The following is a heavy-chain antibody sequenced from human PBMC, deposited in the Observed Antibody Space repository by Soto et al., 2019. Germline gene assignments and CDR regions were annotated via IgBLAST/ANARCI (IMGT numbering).Heavy chain of an antibody. J-gene: IGHJ4*02. CDR3: ARHTSGWHYYDY. Sequence: GGSLRLSCAASGFPFSSYAMSWVRQTPEEGLEWVAGISGGGNDRYYADFVQGRFTFSRDNSRNILYLQMNSLRAEDTAVYYCARHTSGWHYYDYWGQGTPVTVSS. D-gene: IGHD6-19*01. V-gene: IGHV3-23*01. CDR2: ISGGGNDR. CDR1: GFPFSSYA.